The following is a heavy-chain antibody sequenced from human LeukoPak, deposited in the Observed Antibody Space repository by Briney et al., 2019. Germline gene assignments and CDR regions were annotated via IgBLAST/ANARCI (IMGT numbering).Heavy chain of an antibody. D-gene: IGHD3-16*02. Sequence: GGSLRLSCAASGFTFSSYGMHWVRQAPGKGLEWVAFIRYDGSNKYYADSVKGRFTISRDNSKNTLYLQMNSLRAEETAVYYCAKADEYYDYVWGSYRPHKFDYWGQGTLVTVSS. V-gene: IGHV3-30*02. CDR3: AKADEYYDYVWGSYRPHKFDY. CDR2: IRYDGSNK. CDR1: GFTFSSYG. J-gene: IGHJ4*02.